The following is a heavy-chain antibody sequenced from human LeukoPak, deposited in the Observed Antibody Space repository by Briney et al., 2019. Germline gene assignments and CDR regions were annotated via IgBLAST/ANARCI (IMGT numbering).Heavy chain of an antibody. CDR1: GFTFSSYA. D-gene: IGHD6-19*01. CDR3: AKDRSGQWLALDY. CDR2: ISGSGDST. Sequence: GGSLRLSCAASGFTFSSYAMSWVRQAPGKGLEWVSGISGSGDSTYYADSVKGRFTISRDNSKNTLYLQMNSLRAEDTAVYYCAKDRSGQWLALDYWGQGTLVTVSS. J-gene: IGHJ4*02. V-gene: IGHV3-23*01.